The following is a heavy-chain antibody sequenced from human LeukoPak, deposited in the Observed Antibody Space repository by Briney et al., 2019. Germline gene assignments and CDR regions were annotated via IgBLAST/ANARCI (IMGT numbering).Heavy chain of an antibody. CDR2: ISAYNGNT. CDR3: ARAAGTGTTWDV. Sequence: ASVKVSCKASGGTFSSYAISWVRQAPGQGLEWMGWISAYNGNTNYAQKLQGRVTMTTDTSTSTAYMELRSLRSDDTAVYYCARAAGTGTTWDVWGKGTTVTVSS. V-gene: IGHV1-18*01. D-gene: IGHD1-7*01. J-gene: IGHJ6*04. CDR1: GGTFSSYA.